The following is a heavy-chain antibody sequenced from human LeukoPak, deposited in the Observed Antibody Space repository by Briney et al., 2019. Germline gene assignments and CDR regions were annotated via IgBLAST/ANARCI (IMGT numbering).Heavy chain of an antibody. Sequence: ASVKVSCKASGGTVNNYAINWERQAPGQGLEWMGGIIPIFGSSNYAQKFQGRVTITADESTTTAYMELSSLRSEDTAVYYCARVTHTELSTWFDPWGQGTLVTVSS. V-gene: IGHV1-69*13. J-gene: IGHJ5*02. CDR3: ARVTHTELSTWFDP. CDR1: GGTVNNYA. CDR2: IIPIFGSS. D-gene: IGHD5-18*01.